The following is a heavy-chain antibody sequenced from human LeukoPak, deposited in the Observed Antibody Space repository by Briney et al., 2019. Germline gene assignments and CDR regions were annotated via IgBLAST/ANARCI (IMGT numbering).Heavy chain of an antibody. Sequence: GGSLRLSCAASGFAFSTYWMTWVRQAPGKGLEWVANINLYGNEVHYVDSLKDRFAISRDNARNSLYLQMNSLRAEDTAVYYCASGRRDFVHWGHGTLVTISS. CDR1: GFAFSTYW. D-gene: IGHD3-16*01. CDR2: INLYGNEV. CDR3: ASGRRDFVH. V-gene: IGHV3-7*01. J-gene: IGHJ4*01.